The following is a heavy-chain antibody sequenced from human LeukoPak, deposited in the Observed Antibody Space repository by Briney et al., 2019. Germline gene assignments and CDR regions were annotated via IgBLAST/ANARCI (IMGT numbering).Heavy chain of an antibody. CDR3: ARKRARFGEFDY. D-gene: IGHD3-10*01. CDR1: GGSFSGYY. V-gene: IGHV4-34*01. Sequence: KASETLSLTCAVYGGSFSGYYLSWIRQPPGKGLEWIGEINHSGSTNYNPSLKSRVTISVDTSKNQFSLKLSSVTAADTAVYYCARKRARFGEFDYWGQGTLVTVSS. J-gene: IGHJ4*02. CDR2: INHSGST.